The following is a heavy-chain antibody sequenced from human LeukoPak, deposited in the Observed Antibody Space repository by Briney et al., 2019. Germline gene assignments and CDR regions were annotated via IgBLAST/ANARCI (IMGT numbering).Heavy chain of an antibody. J-gene: IGHJ4*02. CDR3: ARDLHELELYYFDS. D-gene: IGHD1-7*01. CDR2: TYYRSKWFN. Sequence: SQTLSLTFDISGDTVSSNSAAWSWIRQSPSRGLEWLGRTYYRSKWFNDYAMSVKGRMTINPDTSKNQFSLQLNSVTPEDTAVYYCARDLHELELYYFDSWGQGTLVIVSS. V-gene: IGHV6-1*01. CDR1: GDTVSSNSAA.